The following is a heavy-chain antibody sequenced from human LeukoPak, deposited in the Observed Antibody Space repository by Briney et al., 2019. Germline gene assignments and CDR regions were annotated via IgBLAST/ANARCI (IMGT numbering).Heavy chain of an antibody. V-gene: IGHV4-34*01. J-gene: IGHJ3*02. D-gene: IGHD6-6*01. CDR3: ARPYSFSSGASAFDI. CDR1: GGSFSGYY. CDR2: VHHSGST. Sequence: SETLSLTCAVYGGSFSGYYWSWIRQPPGKGLEWIGEVHHSGSTNYNPSLKSRVTISVDTSKNQLSLKLSSVIAADTAVYYCARPYSFSSGASAFDIWGQGTMV.